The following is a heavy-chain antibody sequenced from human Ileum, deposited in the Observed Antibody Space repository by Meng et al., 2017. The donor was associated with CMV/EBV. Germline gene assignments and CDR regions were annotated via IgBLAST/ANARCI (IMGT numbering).Heavy chain of an antibody. Sequence: VQLQEWGPGLVKTSETLSLTCYVSGGSISNYYWSWIRQPAGKGLEWIAHIYTSGTTNYNPSLKSRVTMSVDTSRNQFSLKLTSVTAADTAVYYCARNYGSGNWNFFHYWGQGTLVTVSS. J-gene: IGHJ4*02. CDR2: IYTSGTT. CDR3: ARNYGSGNWNFFHY. V-gene: IGHV4-4*07. CDR1: GGSISNYY. D-gene: IGHD3-10*01.